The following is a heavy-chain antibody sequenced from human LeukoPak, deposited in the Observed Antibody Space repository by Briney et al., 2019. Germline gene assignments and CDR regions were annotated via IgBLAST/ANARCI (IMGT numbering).Heavy chain of an antibody. CDR2: INPSGGST. V-gene: IGHV1-46*01. CDR1: GYTFTSYY. J-gene: IGHJ5*02. Sequence: ASVKVSCKASGYTFTSYYMHWVRQAPGQGLEWMGIINPSGGSTSYAQKFQGRVTMTRDTSTSTIYMELSSLRSEDTAVYFCARSVLTVTTSLNWFDPWGQGTLVTVSS. D-gene: IGHD4-11*01. CDR3: ARSVLTVTTSLNWFDP.